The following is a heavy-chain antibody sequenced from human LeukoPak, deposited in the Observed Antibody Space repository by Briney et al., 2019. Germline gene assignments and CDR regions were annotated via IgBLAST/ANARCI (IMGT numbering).Heavy chain of an antibody. V-gene: IGHV3-33*01. J-gene: IGHJ4*02. CDR1: GFPFSSYG. Sequence: RSLRPSCAASGFPFSSYGMHWVRQAPGKGVGGVAVIWYEGSKKYYAAFVKGRFTISRDNSKNTLYLQMNSLRAEDTAVYYCARDMSEFDVLLWFGELSAFDYWGQGTLVTVSS. CDR2: IWYEGSKK. CDR3: ARDMSEFDVLLWFGELSAFDY. D-gene: IGHD3-10*01.